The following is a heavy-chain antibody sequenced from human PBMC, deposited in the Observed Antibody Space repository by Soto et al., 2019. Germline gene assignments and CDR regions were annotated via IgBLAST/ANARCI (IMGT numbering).Heavy chain of an antibody. V-gene: IGHV3-53*01. Sequence: PGGSLRLSCAASGFTVSSNYMSWVRQAPGKGLEWVSVIYSGGSTYYADSVKGRFTISRDNSKNTLYLQMNSLRAEDTAVYYCARVPAAKVFYYYYGMDVWGQGTTVTVSS. CDR2: IYSGGST. D-gene: IGHD2-2*01. J-gene: IGHJ6*02. CDR1: GFTVSSNY. CDR3: ARVPAAKVFYYYYGMDV.